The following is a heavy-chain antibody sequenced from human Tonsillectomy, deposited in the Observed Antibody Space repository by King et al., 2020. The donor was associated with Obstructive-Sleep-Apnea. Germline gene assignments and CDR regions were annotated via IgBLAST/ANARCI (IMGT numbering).Heavy chain of an antibody. V-gene: IGHV3-30*18. CDR1: GFTFSSYG. J-gene: IGHJ6*02. CDR3: AKVGGGYSYGFGLGYYYGMDV. D-gene: IGHD5-18*01. CDR2: ISYDGSNK. Sequence: VQLVESGGGVVQPGRSLRLSCAASGFTFSSYGMHWVRQAPGKGLEWVAVISYDGSNKYYADSVKGRFTISRDNSKNTLYLQMNSLRAEDTAGYYCAKVGGGYSYGFGLGYYYGMDVWGQGTTVTVSS.